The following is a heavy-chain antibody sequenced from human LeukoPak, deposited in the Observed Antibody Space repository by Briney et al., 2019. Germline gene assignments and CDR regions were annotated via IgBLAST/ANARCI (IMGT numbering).Heavy chain of an antibody. D-gene: IGHD4/OR15-4a*01. V-gene: IGHV1-69*05. CDR3: ARDQGYGAYGLDY. Sequence: SSVKVSCKASGGTFSSYAISWVRQAPGQGLEWMGRIIPIFGTANYAQKFQGRVTITTDESTSTAYMELTSLRSEDTAVYYCARDQGYGAYGLDYWGQGTLVTASS. J-gene: IGHJ4*02. CDR1: GGTFSSYA. CDR2: IIPIFGTA.